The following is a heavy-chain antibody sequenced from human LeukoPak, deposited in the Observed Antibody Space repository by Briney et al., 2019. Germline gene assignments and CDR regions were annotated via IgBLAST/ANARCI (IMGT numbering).Heavy chain of an antibody. CDR2: IWYDGSNK. CDR1: GFTFSSSG. D-gene: IGHD3-10*01. CDR3: ARDLLRGDYYGMDV. Sequence: GGSLRLSCAASGFTFSSSGMHWVRQAPGKGLEWVAVIWYDGSNKYYADSVKCRFTISRDNSKNTLYLQMNSLRAEDTAVYYCARDLLRGDYYGMDVWGQGTTVTVSS. V-gene: IGHV3-33*01. J-gene: IGHJ6*02.